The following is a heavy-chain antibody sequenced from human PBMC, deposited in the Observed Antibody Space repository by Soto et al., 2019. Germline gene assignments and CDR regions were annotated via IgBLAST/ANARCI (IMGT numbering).Heavy chain of an antibody. CDR1: GGSFSDYY. Sequence: QVQLQQWGAGLLKPSETLSLTCPVNGGSFSDYYWTWIRQPPATGLEWIGEVNHGGSTHYNPSLKSRVSISVDTSKKQFSLNLTFVTAADTAVYYCAREWWSGSLIGGSLGGEGTLVTVSS. V-gene: IGHV4-34*01. D-gene: IGHD3-3*01. CDR2: VNHGGST. CDR3: AREWWSGSLIGGSL. J-gene: IGHJ4*02.